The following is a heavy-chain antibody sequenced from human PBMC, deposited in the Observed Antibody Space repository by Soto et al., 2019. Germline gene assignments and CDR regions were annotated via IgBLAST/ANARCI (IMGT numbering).Heavy chain of an antibody. D-gene: IGHD6-19*01. CDR1: GGTFSSYT. CDR2: IIPILGIA. Sequence: GASVKVSCXASGGTFSSYTISWVRQAPGQGLEWMGRIIPILGIANYAQKFQGRVTITADKSTSTAYMELSSLRSEDTAVYYCARDSSGWSDRRNFDYWGQGTLVTVSS. CDR3: ARDSSGWSDRRNFDY. J-gene: IGHJ4*02. V-gene: IGHV1-69*04.